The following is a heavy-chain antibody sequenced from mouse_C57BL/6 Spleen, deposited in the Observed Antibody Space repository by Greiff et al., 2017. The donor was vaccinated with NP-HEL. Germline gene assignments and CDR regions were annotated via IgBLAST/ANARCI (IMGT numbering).Heavy chain of an antibody. CDR1: GYTFTSYW. D-gene: IGHD1-1*01. J-gene: IGHJ1*03. CDR3: ARWSTVVATDWYYDV. V-gene: IGHV1-55*01. CDR2: IYPGSGST. Sequence: VQLQQPGAELVKPGASVKMSCKASGYTFTSYWITWVKQRPGQGLEWIGDIYPGSGSTNYNEKFKSKATLTVDTAYSTAYMQLSSLTSEDSAVYYCARWSTVVATDWYYDVWGTGTTVTVSS.